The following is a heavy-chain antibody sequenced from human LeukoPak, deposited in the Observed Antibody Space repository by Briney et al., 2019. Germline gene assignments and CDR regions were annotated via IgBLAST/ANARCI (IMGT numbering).Heavy chain of an antibody. CDR1: GFTFSTYW. V-gene: IGHV3-7*01. Sequence: GGSLRLSCAASGFTFSTYWMSWVRQAPGKGLEWGANIKHDGSDKKYVDSVKGRFTISRDNSKNTLYLQMNTLRAEDTAVYYCARDQSIAGPTTADYWGQGTLVTVSS. CDR2: IKHDGSDK. D-gene: IGHD1-26*01. CDR3: ARDQSIAGPTTADY. J-gene: IGHJ4*02.